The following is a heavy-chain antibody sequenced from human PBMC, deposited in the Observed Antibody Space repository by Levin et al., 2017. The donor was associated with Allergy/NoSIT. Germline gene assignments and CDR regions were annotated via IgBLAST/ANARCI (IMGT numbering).Heavy chain of an antibody. CDR2: IWYDGSKN. J-gene: IGHJ4*02. CDR3: ARVSVSYFDY. V-gene: IGHV3-33*01. D-gene: IGHD6-19*01. CDR1: GFTFSSYG. Sequence: GGSLRLSCAASGFTFSSYGIHWVRQAPGKGLEWVAVIWYDGSKNYYADSVKGRFTISRDNSKNTVYLQLNSLRAEDTAVYYCARVSVSYFDYWGRGTLVTVSS.